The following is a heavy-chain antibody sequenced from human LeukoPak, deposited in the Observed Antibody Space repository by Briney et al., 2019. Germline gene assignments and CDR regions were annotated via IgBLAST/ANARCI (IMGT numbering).Heavy chain of an antibody. V-gene: IGHV4-59*06. CDR2: IYYSGST. CDR1: GGSVSGSCY. CDR3: ASAPLGVVEGKDRFDY. J-gene: IGHJ4*02. Sequence: KPSETLSLTCSVSGGSVSGSCYWSWIRQPPGKGLERIGYIYYSGSTSYNPYLKSRVTISVDTSKNQFSLKLSSVTAADTAVYYCASAPLGVVEGKDRFDYWGQGTLVTVSS. D-gene: IGHD3-3*01.